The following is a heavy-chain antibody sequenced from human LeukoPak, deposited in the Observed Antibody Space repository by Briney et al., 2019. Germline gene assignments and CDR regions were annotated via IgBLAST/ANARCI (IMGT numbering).Heavy chain of an antibody. Sequence: SETLSLTCTVSGGSISSYYWSWIRQPPGKGLEWIGNIYDSGSTNYNPSLKSRVTISVDTSKNQCSPKLSSVTAADTAVYYCARQSISGSSLSYFDYWGQGTLVNVSS. CDR1: GGSISSYY. D-gene: IGHD3-22*01. CDR3: ARQSISGSSLSYFDY. J-gene: IGHJ4*02. V-gene: IGHV4-59*01. CDR2: IYDSGST.